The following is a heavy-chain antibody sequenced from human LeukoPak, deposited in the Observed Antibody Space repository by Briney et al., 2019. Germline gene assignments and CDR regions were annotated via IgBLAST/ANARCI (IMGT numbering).Heavy chain of an antibody. CDR3: ARDVKEVYGSGSYYVPYAFDI. V-gene: IGHV3-74*01. J-gene: IGHJ3*02. D-gene: IGHD3-10*01. CDR2: FKSVGGST. CDR1: GFTFSSYW. Sequence: PGGSLRLSCPASGFTFSSYWMHWVRQPPGKGLGWVSRFKSVGGSTRYADSVKGRFNISRDNAKNTLYLQMNSLRAEDTAVYYFARDVKEVYGSGSYYVPYAFDIWGQGTMVTVSS.